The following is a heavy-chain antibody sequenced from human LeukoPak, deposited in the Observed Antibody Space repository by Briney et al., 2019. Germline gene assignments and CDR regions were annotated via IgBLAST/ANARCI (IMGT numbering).Heavy chain of an antibody. CDR1: GFTFSDSS. Sequence: PGGSLRLSCAASGFTFSDSSMTWVRQAPGKGREWVGFFRSTAFGGTTEYAASVKGSFTISRDDPKSLAYLQMNILKFADTTVYSCARKYTYGYIRYYMDVWGKGTTVTVSS. V-gene: IGHV3-49*04. D-gene: IGHD5-18*01. CDR3: ARKYTYGYIRYYMDV. J-gene: IGHJ6*03. CDR2: FRSTAFGGTT.